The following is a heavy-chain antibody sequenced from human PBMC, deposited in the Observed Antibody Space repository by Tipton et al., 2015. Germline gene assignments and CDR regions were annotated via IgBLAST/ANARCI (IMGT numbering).Heavy chain of an antibody. CDR2: IYSSGST. Sequence: LRLSCTVSGGSISNYYWSWIRQPPGKGLEWIGYIYSSGSTNYKPSLQSRATISLDTSGNQFSLKLISVTAADTAVYYCARGRDSGYVLGHWFDSWGQGTLVTVSS. V-gene: IGHV4-59*01. J-gene: IGHJ5*01. D-gene: IGHD5-12*01. CDR3: ARGRDSGYVLGHWFDS. CDR1: GGSISNYY.